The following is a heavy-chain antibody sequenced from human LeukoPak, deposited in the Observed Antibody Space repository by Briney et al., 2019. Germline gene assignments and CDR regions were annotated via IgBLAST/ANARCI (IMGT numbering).Heavy chain of an antibody. CDR2: ISAYNGNT. D-gene: IGHD5-12*01. CDR1: GYTFTSYG. V-gene: IGHV1-18*01. J-gene: IGHJ4*02. CDR3: ARGQIVATIINFDY. Sequence: GASVKVSCKASGYTFTSYGINWVRQAPGHGLEWMGWISAYNGNTNYAQKLQGRVTMTTDTSTSTAYMELRSLRSDDTAVYYCARGQIVATIINFDYWGQGTLVTVSS.